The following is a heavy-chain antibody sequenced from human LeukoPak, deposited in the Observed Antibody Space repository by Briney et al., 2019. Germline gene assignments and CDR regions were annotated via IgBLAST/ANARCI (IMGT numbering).Heavy chain of an antibody. CDR1: GFTVSSNY. D-gene: IGHD4/OR15-4a*01. J-gene: IGHJ6*02. CDR3: ARDQGAHGMDV. Sequence: GGSLRLSCAASGFTVSSNYMSWVRQAPGEGLEWVSIIDSGGSTYCADSVKGRFTISRDNSKNTLYLQMNSLRAEDTAVYYCARDQGAHGMDVWGQGTTVTVSS. CDR2: IDSGGST. V-gene: IGHV3-53*01.